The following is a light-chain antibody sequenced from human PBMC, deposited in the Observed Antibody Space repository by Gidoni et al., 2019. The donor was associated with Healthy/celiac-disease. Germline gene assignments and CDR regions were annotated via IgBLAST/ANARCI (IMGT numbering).Light chain of an antibody. V-gene: IGKV1-33*01. Sequence: DIQMTQSPSSLSASVGDRVTITCQASQAISNYLNWYQQIPGKAPKLLFYDASNLETGVPSRFSGSGSGTDFAFTISSLQSEDIATYYCQQYHHLPLTFGGGTKVEIK. CDR2: DAS. CDR1: QAISNY. CDR3: QQYHHLPLT. J-gene: IGKJ4*01.